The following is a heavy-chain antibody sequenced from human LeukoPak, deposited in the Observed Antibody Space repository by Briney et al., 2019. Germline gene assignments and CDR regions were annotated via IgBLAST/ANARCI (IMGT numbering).Heavy chain of an antibody. CDR3: AKVDTAMDAFDI. D-gene: IGHD5-18*01. J-gene: IGHJ3*02. CDR1: GFTFDDYA. Sequence: GGSLRLSCAASGFTFDDYAMHWVRQAPGKGLEWVSGISWNSGSIGYADSVKGRFTISRDNAKNSLYLQMNILRAEDMALYYCAKVDTAMDAFDIWGQGTMVTVSS. CDR2: ISWNSGSI. V-gene: IGHV3-9*03.